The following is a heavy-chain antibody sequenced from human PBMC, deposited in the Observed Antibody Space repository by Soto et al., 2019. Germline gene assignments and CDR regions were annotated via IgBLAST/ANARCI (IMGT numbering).Heavy chain of an antibody. CDR1: GGSISSGDYY. Sequence: SETLSLTCTVSGGSISSGDYYWSWIRQPPGKGLEWIGYIYYSGSTYYNPSLKSRVTISVDTSKNQFSLKLSSVTAADTAVYYWAGEADYGDYLSTAPWGQGTLVTVSS. CDR3: AGEADYGDYLSTAP. V-gene: IGHV4-30-4*01. CDR2: IYYSGST. D-gene: IGHD4-17*01. J-gene: IGHJ5*02.